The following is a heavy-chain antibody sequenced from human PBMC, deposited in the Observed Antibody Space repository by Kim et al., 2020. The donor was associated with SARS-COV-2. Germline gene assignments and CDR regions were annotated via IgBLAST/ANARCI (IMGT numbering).Heavy chain of an antibody. CDR1: GFTFSGSA. CDR3: TRHVGYCSSTSCPPADY. D-gene: IGHD2-2*01. Sequence: GGSLRLSCAASGFTFSGSAMHWVRQASGKGLEWVGRIRSKANSYATAYAASVKGRFTISRDDSKNTAYLQMNSLKTEDTAVYYCTRHVGYCSSTSCPPADYWGQGTLVTVSS. J-gene: IGHJ4*02. CDR2: IRSKANSYAT. V-gene: IGHV3-73*01.